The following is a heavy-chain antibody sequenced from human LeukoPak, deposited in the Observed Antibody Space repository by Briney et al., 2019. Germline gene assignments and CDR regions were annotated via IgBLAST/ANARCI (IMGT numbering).Heavy chain of an antibody. J-gene: IGHJ4*02. D-gene: IGHD1-1*01. V-gene: IGHV4-59*01. CDR3: TRGSTTLSS. CDR2: IYYSGSA. Sequence: AETLSLTCTVSGGSISPYYWSWIRQPPGKGLEWIGYIYYSGSATYNPSLDSRVTISVDTSKNQFSLNVISVTAADTAVYYCTRGSTTLSSWGQGTLVTVSS. CDR1: GGSISPYY.